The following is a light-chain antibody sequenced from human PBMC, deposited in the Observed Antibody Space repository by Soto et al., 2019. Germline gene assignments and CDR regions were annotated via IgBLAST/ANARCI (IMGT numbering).Light chain of an antibody. Sequence: EIVLTQTPATLSLSPGERATRSCRASQSVSSYLAWYQQKPGQAPRLLIYDASNRATGIPARFSGSGSGTDFTLSICGLGTEDFAVYYCQPYHNWPLTFGGGTKVDIK. CDR2: DAS. V-gene: IGKV3-11*01. CDR1: QSVSSY. J-gene: IGKJ4*01. CDR3: QPYHNWPLT.